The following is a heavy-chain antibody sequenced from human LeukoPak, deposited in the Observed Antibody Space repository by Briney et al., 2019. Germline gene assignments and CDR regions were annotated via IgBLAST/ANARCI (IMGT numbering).Heavy chain of an antibody. Sequence: PGGSLRLSCAASGFTFSSYSMNWVRQAPGKGLEWVSSISSSSSYIYYADSVRGRFTNSRDNAKNSLYMQMNSLRAEDTAVYYCARDRGDYYDSSGTRGYFDYWGQGTLVTVSS. J-gene: IGHJ4*02. V-gene: IGHV3-21*01. CDR1: GFTFSSYS. D-gene: IGHD3-22*01. CDR3: ARDRGDYYDSSGTRGYFDY. CDR2: ISSSSSYI.